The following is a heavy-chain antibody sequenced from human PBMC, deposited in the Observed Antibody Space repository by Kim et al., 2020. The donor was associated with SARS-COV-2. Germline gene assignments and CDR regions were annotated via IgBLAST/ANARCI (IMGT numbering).Heavy chain of an antibody. V-gene: IGHV3-66*01. Sequence: GGSLRLSCAASAFSVNSNYMTWVRQAPGKGLEWVSSIYSDDNTYYADSVKGRFAISRDISKNTLYLQMDRLRVEDTATYYCGINPYDDQLEHWGQGTL. CDR3: GINPYDDQLEH. CDR1: AFSVNSNY. J-gene: IGHJ4*02. D-gene: IGHD2-2*01. CDR2: IYSDDNT.